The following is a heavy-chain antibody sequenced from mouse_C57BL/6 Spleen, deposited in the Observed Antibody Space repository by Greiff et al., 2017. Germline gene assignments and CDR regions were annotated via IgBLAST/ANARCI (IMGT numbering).Heavy chain of an antibody. D-gene: IGHD4-1*01. Sequence: DVKLQESGPGLVKPSQSLSLTCSVTGFSITSGYYWNWIRQFPGNKLEWMGYISYDGSNNHTPSLKNRISITRNTTKNQFFLKLNSVTTENTATYYCARGRLGDWDCDVWGTGTTVTGSS. J-gene: IGHJ1*03. CDR1: GFSITSGYY. CDR2: ISYDGSN. V-gene: IGHV3-6*01. CDR3: ARGRLGDWDCDV.